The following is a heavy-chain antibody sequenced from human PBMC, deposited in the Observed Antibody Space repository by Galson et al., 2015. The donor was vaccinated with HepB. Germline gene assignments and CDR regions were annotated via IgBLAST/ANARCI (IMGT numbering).Heavy chain of an antibody. CDR2: IWYDGSNK. Sequence: SLRLSCAASGFTFRSYGMHWVRQAPGKGLEWVAVIWYDGSNKYYADSVKGRFTISRDNSKNTLYLQMNSLRAEDTAVYYCAREGPATVTTYFDYWGQGTLVTVSS. CDR1: GFTFRSYG. D-gene: IGHD4-17*01. J-gene: IGHJ4*02. V-gene: IGHV3-33*01. CDR3: AREGPATVTTYFDY.